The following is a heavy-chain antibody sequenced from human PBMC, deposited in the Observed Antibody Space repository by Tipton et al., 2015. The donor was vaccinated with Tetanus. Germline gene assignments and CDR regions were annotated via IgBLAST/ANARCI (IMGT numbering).Heavy chain of an antibody. CDR1: GGTVSSYA. Sequence: QVQLVQSGAEVKKPGASGKGSCKASGGTVSSYAISWVRQAPGQGLEWMGGISPIFGTANYAQKFQGRVTITADKSTSPAYMELSSLRSEDTAVYSCARARGEQQLVPYNWFAPWGQGTLVTVSS. V-gene: IGHV1-69*06. J-gene: IGHJ5*02. CDR2: ISPIFGTA. CDR3: ARARGEQQLVPYNWFAP. D-gene: IGHD6-13*01.